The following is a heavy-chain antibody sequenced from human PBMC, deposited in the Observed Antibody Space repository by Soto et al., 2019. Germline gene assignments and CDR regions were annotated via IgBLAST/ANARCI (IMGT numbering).Heavy chain of an antibody. CDR3: AKFSPSIGNYDILTGPSYYFDY. Sequence: GGSLRLSCAASGFTFSSYAMSWVRQAPGKGLEWVSAISGSGGSTYYADSVKGRFTISRDNSKNTLYLQMNSLRAEDTAVYYCAKFSPSIGNYDILTGPSYYFDYWGQGTLVTVSS. CDR2: ISGSGGST. J-gene: IGHJ4*02. CDR1: GFTFSSYA. V-gene: IGHV3-23*01. D-gene: IGHD3-9*01.